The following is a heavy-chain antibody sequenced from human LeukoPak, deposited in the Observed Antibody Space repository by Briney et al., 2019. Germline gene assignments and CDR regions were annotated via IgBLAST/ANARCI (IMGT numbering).Heavy chain of an antibody. V-gene: IGHV1-18*01. J-gene: IGHJ4*02. CDR3: ARTTVDYYDSSGYYSY. CDR1: GYTFTSYG. Sequence: ASVKVSCKASGYTFTSYGISWVGQAPGQGVEWMGGISAYNGNTNYAQKLQGRVTMTTDTSTSTAYMELRSLRSDDTAVYYCARTTVDYYDSSGYYSYWGQGTLVTVSS. D-gene: IGHD3-22*01. CDR2: ISAYNGNT.